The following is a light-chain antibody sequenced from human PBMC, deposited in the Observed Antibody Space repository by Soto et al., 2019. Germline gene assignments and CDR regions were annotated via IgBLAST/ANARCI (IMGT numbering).Light chain of an antibody. CDR3: SSWDDRLDGPV. J-gene: IGLJ3*02. Sequence: QSVLTQPPSASATPGQTVTISCSGRYSNIGSNFVSWYQRLPGTAPKLLIYSINQRPSGVPDRFSGSKSGTSASLTISGLQSEDEADYFCSSWDDRLDGPVFGGETKLTVL. V-gene: IGLV1-44*01. CDR1: YSNIGSNF. CDR2: SIN.